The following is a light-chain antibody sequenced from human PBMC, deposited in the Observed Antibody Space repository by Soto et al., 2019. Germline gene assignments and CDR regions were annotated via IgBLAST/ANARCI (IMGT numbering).Light chain of an antibody. J-gene: IGKJ1*01. CDR1: QSVGGNS. CDR2: DTS. V-gene: IGKV3-20*01. Sequence: ETVLTQSPGTLSLSPGERATVSCRASQSVGGNSLAWYQQRPGQAPRLLIYDTSKRATGIPDRFSGSGSGTEFTLTISSLQSEDFTVYSCLQYHNLWAFGQGTKVDIK. CDR3: LQYHNLWA.